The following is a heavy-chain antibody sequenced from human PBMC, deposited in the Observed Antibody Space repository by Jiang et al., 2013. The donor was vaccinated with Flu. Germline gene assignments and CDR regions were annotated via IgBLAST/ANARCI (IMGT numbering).Heavy chain of an antibody. J-gene: IGHJ4*02. CDR2: VYYSGTT. CDR1: GGSISSSTYY. D-gene: IGHD6-19*01. Sequence: LLKPSETLSLTCTVSGGSISSSTYYWGWIRQPPGKGLEWIGSVYYSGTTYYNPSLTSRVTISADMSKNQFSLNLSSVTAADTAVYFCARLGQWHIYYFDFWGQGTLVTVSS. V-gene: IGHV4-39*01. CDR3: ARLGQWHIYYFDF.